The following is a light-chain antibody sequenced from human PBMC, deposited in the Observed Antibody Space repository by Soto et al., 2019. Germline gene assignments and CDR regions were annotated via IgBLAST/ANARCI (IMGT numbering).Light chain of an antibody. V-gene: IGKV1-9*01. CDR3: QQLYTFPHT. Sequence: IQVTQSPSTLSASVGDRVTITCRTSQGVLNSIAWYQQKSGEAPRLLIYSISSLKSGVPSRFSGSGSGAEFTLTSTDLLPEDFATYFCQQLYTFPHTFGLGTQLQI. J-gene: IGKJ2*01. CDR2: SIS. CDR1: QGVLNS.